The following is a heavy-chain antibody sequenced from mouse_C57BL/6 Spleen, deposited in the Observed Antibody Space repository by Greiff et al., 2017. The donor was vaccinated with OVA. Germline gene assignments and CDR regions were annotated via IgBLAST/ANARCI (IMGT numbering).Heavy chain of an antibody. CDR3: ARLDYYGSSYLYFDV. V-gene: IGHV1-69*01. Sequence: QVQLQQPGAELVMPGASVKLSCKASGYTFTSYWMHWVKQRPGQGLEWIGEIDPSDSYTNYNQKFKGKSTLTVDKSSSTAYMQLSSLTSEDSAVYYCARLDYYGSSYLYFDVWGTGTTVTVSS. D-gene: IGHD1-1*01. CDR2: IDPSDSYT. CDR1: GYTFTSYW. J-gene: IGHJ1*03.